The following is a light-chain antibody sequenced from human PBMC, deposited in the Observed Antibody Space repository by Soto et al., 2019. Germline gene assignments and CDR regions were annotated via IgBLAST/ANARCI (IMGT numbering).Light chain of an antibody. CDR2: DIV. CDR1: QSVGIK. V-gene: IGKV3-11*01. J-gene: IGKJ1*01. Sequence: TVLTQSPATLSLSPGERATLSCRASQSVGIKLAWYQQKPGQSPRLLIYDIVNRATGIPARFSGSGAGTDFPLTITSLEPEDLAVYYCHHRDGWPATFGQGTKVEI. CDR3: HHRDGWPAT.